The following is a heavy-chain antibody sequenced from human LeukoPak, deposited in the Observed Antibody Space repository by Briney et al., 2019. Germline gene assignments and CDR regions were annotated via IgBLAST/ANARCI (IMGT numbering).Heavy chain of an antibody. J-gene: IGHJ4*02. D-gene: IGHD3-10*01. CDR1: GFTFSSYG. V-gene: IGHV3-23*01. Sequence: GGTLRLSCAASGFTFSSYGMSWVRQAPGKGLEWVSAISGSGGSTYYADSVKGRFTISRDNSKNTLYLQMNSLRAEDTAVYYCAKDYYGSGSYYYFDYWGQGTLVTVSS. CDR2: ISGSGGST. CDR3: AKDYYGSGSYYYFDY.